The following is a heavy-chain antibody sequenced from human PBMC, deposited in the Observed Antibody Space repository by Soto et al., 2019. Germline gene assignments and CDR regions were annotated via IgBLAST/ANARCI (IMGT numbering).Heavy chain of an antibody. CDR2: ISYDGSNK. CDR1: GFTFSSYA. V-gene: IGHV3-30-3*01. Sequence: GGSLRLSCAASGFTFSSYAMHWVRQAPGKGLEWVAVISYDGSNKYYADSVKGRFTISRDNSKNTLYLQMNSLRAEDTVVYYCASIYHYDFWSGPLDYWGQGTLVTVSS. J-gene: IGHJ4*02. D-gene: IGHD3-3*01. CDR3: ASIYHYDFWSGPLDY.